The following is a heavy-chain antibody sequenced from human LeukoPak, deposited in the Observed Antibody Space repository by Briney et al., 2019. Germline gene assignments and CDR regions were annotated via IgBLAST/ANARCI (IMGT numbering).Heavy chain of an antibody. D-gene: IGHD2-2*01. CDR2: IYSGGST. Sequence: GGSLRLSCAASGFTVSTYYMTWVRQAPGKGLECVSVIYSGGSTYYADSVKGRFTGSRDNSKNTLYLQMNSLRAEDTAMYYCARGLGYCTSTTCLLPFDYWGQGTLVTVSS. CDR1: GFTVSTYY. V-gene: IGHV3-53*01. J-gene: IGHJ4*02. CDR3: ARGLGYCTSTTCLLPFDY.